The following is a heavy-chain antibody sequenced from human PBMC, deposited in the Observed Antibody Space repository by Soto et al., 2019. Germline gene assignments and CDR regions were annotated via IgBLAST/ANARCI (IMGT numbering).Heavy chain of an antibody. D-gene: IGHD2-2*01. J-gene: IGHJ4*02. V-gene: IGHV3-23*01. CDR2: ISGGANIT. Sequence: EVQLLESGGGLVPPGGSLRLSCAASASGFTFSSYAMIWVRQAPGKGLEWPSTISGGANITYYADSVKGRFTISRDISKNTLFLQMLGLRAEDTAVYFCAKSTGVPAPIDYWGQGTLVTVSS. CDR3: AKSTGVPAPIDY. CDR1: GFTFSSYA.